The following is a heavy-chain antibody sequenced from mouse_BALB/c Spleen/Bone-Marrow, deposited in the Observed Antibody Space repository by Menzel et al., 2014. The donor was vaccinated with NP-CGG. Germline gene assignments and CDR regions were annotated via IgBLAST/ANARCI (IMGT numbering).Heavy chain of an antibody. CDR3: GRGNYDYDSWFGY. V-gene: IGHV1-37*01. D-gene: IGHD2-4*01. CDR1: GYSFTGYF. Sequence: DVHVVESGPELVKPGASVKISCKASGYSFTGYFMNWMKQSHGKSLEWIGRINPYNGDPFYNQKFKGKATLTVDKSSSTAHMELLSLTSEDSAVYYCGRGNYDYDSWFGYWGQGTLVTVSA. J-gene: IGHJ3*01. CDR2: INPYNGDP.